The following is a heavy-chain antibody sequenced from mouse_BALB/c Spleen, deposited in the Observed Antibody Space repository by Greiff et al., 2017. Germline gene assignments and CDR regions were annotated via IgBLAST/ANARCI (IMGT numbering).Heavy chain of an antibody. CDR1: GFTFSSYA. CDR3: ARGYGSSYEGYYAMDY. V-gene: IGHV5-6-5*01. D-gene: IGHD1-1*01. J-gene: IGHJ4*01. CDR2: ISSGGST. Sequence: EVQLVESGGGLVKPGGSLKLSCAASGFTFSSYAMSWVRQTPEKRLEWVASISSGGSTYYPDSVKGRITISRDNARNILYLQMSSLRSEDTAMYYCARGYGSSYEGYYAMDYWGQGTSVTVSS.